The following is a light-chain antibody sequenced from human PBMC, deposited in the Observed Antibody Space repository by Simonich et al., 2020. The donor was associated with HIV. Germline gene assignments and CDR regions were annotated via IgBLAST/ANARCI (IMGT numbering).Light chain of an antibody. CDR2: WAS. V-gene: IGKV4-1*01. Sequence: DIVMTQSPDSLAVSLGERATINCKSSRNILYNSNNKNYLALYQQKPGQPPNLLIYWASSRESGVPDRFSASGSGTDFTLTISSLQAEDVAVYYCQQYYTTPPTFGQGTKVEIK. CDR3: QQYYTTPPT. J-gene: IGKJ1*01. CDR1: RNILYNSNNKNY.